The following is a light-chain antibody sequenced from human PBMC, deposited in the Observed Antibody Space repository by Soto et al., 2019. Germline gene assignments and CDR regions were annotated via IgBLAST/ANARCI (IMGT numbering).Light chain of an antibody. CDR3: YQYYNWPPIT. CDR2: YAS. Sequence: EIMMTQSPATLSVSPGERATLSCRASQSVSNNLAWYQQKPGQAPRLLIYYASTRANGIPTRFSGSGSGTEFTLPISSPPHEDFSLYYYYQYYNWPPITFGQGTRLEIK. CDR1: QSVSNN. V-gene: IGKV3-15*01. J-gene: IGKJ5*01.